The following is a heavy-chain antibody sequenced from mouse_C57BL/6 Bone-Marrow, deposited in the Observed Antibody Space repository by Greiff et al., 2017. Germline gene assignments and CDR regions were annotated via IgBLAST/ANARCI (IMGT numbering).Heavy chain of an antibody. CDR2: IDPSDSYT. J-gene: IGHJ3*01. CDR1: GYTFTSYW. CDR3: ARDDGN. D-gene: IGHD2-1*01. V-gene: IGHV1-69*01. Sequence: QVQLQQPGAELVMPGASVKLSCKASGYTFTSYWMHWVKQRPGQGLEWIGEIDPSDSYTNYNQTFKGKSTLTVDKSSSTAYMQLSSLTSEDSAVYYCARDDGNWGQGTLVTVSA.